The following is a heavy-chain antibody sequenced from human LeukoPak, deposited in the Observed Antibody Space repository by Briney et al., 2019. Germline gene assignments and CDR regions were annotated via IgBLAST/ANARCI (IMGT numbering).Heavy chain of an antibody. J-gene: IGHJ5*02. V-gene: IGHV4-4*02. CDR1: GGSISSSNW. D-gene: IGHD3-10*01. CDR3: ARHLGSGSLSPKYNWFDP. Sequence: SGTLSLTCAVSGGSISSSNWWSWVRQPPGKGLEWIGEIYHSGSTNYNPSLKSRVTISVDTSKNQFSLKLSSVTAADTAVYYCARHLGSGSLSPKYNWFDPWGQGTLVTVSS. CDR2: IYHSGST.